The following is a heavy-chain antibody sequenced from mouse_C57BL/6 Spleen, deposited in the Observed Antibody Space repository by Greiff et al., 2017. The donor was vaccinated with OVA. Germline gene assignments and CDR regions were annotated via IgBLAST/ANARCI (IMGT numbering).Heavy chain of an antibody. J-gene: IGHJ2*01. CDR2: IYPGDGDT. Sequence: QVQLKQSGAELVKPGASVKISCKASGYAFSSYWMNWVKQRPGKGLEWIGQIYPGDGDTNYNGKFKGKATLTADKSSSTAYMQLSSLTSEDSAVYFCARSYYGYPFDYWGQGTTLTVSS. D-gene: IGHD2-9*01. CDR3: ARSYYGYPFDY. CDR1: GYAFSSYW. V-gene: IGHV1-80*01.